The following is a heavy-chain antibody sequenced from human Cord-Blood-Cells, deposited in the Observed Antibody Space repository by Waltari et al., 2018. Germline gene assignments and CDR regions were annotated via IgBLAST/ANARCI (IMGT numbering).Heavy chain of an antibody. CDR2: ST. Sequence: STNYNPSLQSRVTISVDTSTNQFSLKLSSVTAADTAVYYCARVVLEWLFPNWFDPWGQGTLVTVSS. J-gene: IGHJ5*02. D-gene: IGHD3-3*01. V-gene: IGHV4-59*01. CDR3: ARVVLEWLFPNWFDP.